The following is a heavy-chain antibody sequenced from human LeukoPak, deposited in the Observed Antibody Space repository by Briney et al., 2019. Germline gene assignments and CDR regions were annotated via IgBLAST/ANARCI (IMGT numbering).Heavy chain of an antibody. CDR3: ARAVTSTEGY. CDR1: GFVFSSYW. J-gene: IGHJ4*02. D-gene: IGHD4-17*01. V-gene: IGHV3-7*03. Sequence: GGSLRLSCAASGFVFSSYWMTWVRQAPGKGLEWVASINEGGSRRYYVDSVKGRFTISRDNAQKSLYLEMDSLRADDTAVYYCARAVTSTEGYWGQGTLVTASS. CDR2: INEGGSRR.